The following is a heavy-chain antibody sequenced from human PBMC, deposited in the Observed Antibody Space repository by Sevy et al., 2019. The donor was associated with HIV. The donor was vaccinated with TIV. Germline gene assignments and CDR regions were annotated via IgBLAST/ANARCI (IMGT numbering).Heavy chain of an antibody. Sequence: GGSLRLSCTASGFTFGDYAMSWFRQAPGKGLEWVGFIKTKTYSGTTEYAASVKGRFIISRDDSKNIAYLQMNSLKTEDTAVYYCTRDLYGSVRFYFDYWGQGTLVTVSS. CDR1: GFTFGDYA. D-gene: IGHD1-26*01. CDR3: TRDLYGSVRFYFDY. J-gene: IGHJ4*02. V-gene: IGHV3-49*03. CDR2: IKTKTYSGTT.